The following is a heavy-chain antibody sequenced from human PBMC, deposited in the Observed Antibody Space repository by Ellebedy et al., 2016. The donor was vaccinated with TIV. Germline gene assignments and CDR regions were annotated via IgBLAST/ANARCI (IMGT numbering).Heavy chain of an antibody. D-gene: IGHD3-16*01. CDR2: IYYSGST. CDR1: GGSISSYY. V-gene: IGHV4-59*05. CDR3: SSGTAGDMDV. J-gene: IGHJ6*02. Sequence: SETLSLTCTVSGGSISSYYWSWIRQPPGKGLEWIGSIYYSGSTYYNPSLKSRVTISVDTSKNQFSLQLNSVTPEDTAVYYCSSGTAGDMDVWGQGTTVTVSS.